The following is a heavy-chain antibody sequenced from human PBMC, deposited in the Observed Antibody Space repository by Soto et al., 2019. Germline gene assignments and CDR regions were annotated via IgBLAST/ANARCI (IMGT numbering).Heavy chain of an antibody. V-gene: IGHV3-30*18. CDR3: AKDQLRYYDFWSGSDWFDP. J-gene: IGHJ5*02. CDR2: ISYDGSNK. D-gene: IGHD3-3*01. Sequence: GGSLRLSCAASGFTFSSYGMHWVRQAPGKGLEWVAVISYDGSNKYYADSVKGRFTISRDNSKNTLYLQMNSLRAEDTAVYYCAKDQLRYYDFWSGSDWFDPWGQGTLVTVSS. CDR1: GFTFSSYG.